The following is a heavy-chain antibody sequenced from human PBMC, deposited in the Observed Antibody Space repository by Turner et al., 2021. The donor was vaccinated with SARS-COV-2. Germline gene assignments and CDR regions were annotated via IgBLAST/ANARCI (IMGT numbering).Heavy chain of an antibody. D-gene: IGHD3-10*01. CDR3: TRSRDYYGSGTYYNYDY. J-gene: IGHJ4*02. CDR2: INSGSSYI. Sequence: VQLVESGGGLVKPGGSLRLSCAASGFPSRSYSMNWVRQAPEKGLEWVASINSGSSYIYYADSLKGRVTISRDNTKRSLFLQMNSLRVEDTAVYYCTRSRDYYGSGTYYNYDYWGQGTLVTVSS. V-gene: IGHV3-21*02. CDR1: GFPSRSYS.